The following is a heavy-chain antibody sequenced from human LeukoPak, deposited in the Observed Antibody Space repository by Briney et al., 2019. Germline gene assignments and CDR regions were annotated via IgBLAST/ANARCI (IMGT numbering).Heavy chain of an antibody. D-gene: IGHD5-24*01. CDR1: GGSFSGYY. CDR2: INHSGST. CDR3: ARGPRRDGYKRVGFDY. J-gene: IGHJ4*02. Sequence: PSEALSLNCAVYGGSFSGYYWSWIRQPPGKGLEWIGEINHSGSTNYNPSLKSRVTISVDTSKNQFSLKLSSVTAADTAVYYCARGPRRDGYKRVGFDYWGQGTLVTVSS. V-gene: IGHV4-34*01.